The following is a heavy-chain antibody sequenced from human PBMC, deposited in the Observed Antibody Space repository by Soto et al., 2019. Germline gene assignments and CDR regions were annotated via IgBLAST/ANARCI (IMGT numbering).Heavy chain of an antibody. J-gene: IGHJ6*02. Sequence: PSETLSLTCTVSGGSISSYYWSWIRQPAGKGLEWIGRIYTSGSTNYNPSLKSRVTMSVDTSKNQFSLKLSSVTAADTAVYYCARDMISSRPYSSSWYWLGYYYYGMDVWGQGTTVTVSS. CDR1: GGSISSYY. CDR3: ARDMISSRPYSSSWYWLGYYYYGMDV. V-gene: IGHV4-4*07. D-gene: IGHD6-13*01. CDR2: IYTSGST.